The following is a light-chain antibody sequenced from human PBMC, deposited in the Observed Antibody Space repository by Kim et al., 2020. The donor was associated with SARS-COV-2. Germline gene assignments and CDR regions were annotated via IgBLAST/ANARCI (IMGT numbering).Light chain of an antibody. J-gene: IGKJ1*01. CDR1: QSVSDN. CDR2: GAS. CDR3: QQYDDWPPWT. V-gene: IGKV3-15*01. Sequence: EIVMTQFPATLSVSLGERATLSCRASQSVSDNLAWYQQKPGQAPRLLIYGASTRATGIPARFSGSGSGTEFTLTISSLQSEDSAVYYCQQYDDWPPWTFGQGTKVYIK.